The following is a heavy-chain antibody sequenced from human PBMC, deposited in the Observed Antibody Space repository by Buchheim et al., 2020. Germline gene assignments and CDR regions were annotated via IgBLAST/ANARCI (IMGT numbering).Heavy chain of an antibody. J-gene: IGHJ4*02. D-gene: IGHD4-23*01. CDR3: ARQATVVTH. Sequence: QVQLQESGPGLVKPSQTLSLICSVSGGSISSYYWSWIRQPPGKGLEWIGYIYYSGSTNYNPSLKSRVTISVDTSKNQFSLKLSSVTAADTAVYYCARQATVVTHWGQGTL. CDR1: GGSISSYY. CDR2: IYYSGST. V-gene: IGHV4-59*01.